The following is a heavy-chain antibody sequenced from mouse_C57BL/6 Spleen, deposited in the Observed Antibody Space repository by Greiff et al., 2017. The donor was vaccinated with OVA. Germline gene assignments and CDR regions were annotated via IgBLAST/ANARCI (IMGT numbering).Heavy chain of an antibody. CDR2: IYPSDSET. Sequence: QVQLKQPGAELVRPGSSVKLSCKASGYTFTSYWMDWVKQRPGQGLEWIGNIYPSDSETHYNQKFKDKATLTVDKSSSTAYMQLSSLTSEDSAVYYCARGVYYGSTPFAYWGQGTLVTVSA. CDR3: ARGVYYGSTPFAY. J-gene: IGHJ3*01. D-gene: IGHD1-1*01. V-gene: IGHV1-61*01. CDR1: GYTFTSYW.